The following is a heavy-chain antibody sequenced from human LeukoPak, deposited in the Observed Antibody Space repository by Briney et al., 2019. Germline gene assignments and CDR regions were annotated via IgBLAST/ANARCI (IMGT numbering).Heavy chain of an antibody. J-gene: IGHJ4*02. CDR3: VAGKEK. Sequence: GGSLRLSCAASGFTFNNYWMNWVRQAPGKGLEWVAMIKQGGSEKYYVDSVKGRFTISRDNAKKSLYLQMSSLRAEDTAVYYCVAGKEKWGQGTLVTVSS. V-gene: IGHV3-7*02. D-gene: IGHD6-19*01. CDR1: GFTFNNYW. CDR2: IKQGGSEK.